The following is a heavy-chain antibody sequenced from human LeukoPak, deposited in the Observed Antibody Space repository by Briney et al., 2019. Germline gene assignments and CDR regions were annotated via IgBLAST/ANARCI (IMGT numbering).Heavy chain of an antibody. D-gene: IGHD3-10*01. V-gene: IGHV3-23*01. CDR2: VSGSGGST. CDR1: GFTFSRYA. CDR3: AKRMIRGVNHDAFDL. Sequence: GGSLRLSCAASGFTFSRYAMSWVRQAPGKGLEWVSAVSGSGGSTYYADSVKGLFAISRGNSRNTLYLQMNSPRAEDTAVYYCAKRMIRGVNHDAFDLWGQGTMVTVSS. J-gene: IGHJ3*01.